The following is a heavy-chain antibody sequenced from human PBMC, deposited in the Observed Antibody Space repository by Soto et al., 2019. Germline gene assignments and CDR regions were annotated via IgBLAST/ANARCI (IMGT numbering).Heavy chain of an antibody. D-gene: IGHD6-13*01. Sequence: PSETLSLTCTVSGGSISSNNWWSWVRQPPGKGLEWIGEIYHSGSTNYNPSLKSRVIISVDTSKNQFSLRLSSVTAADTAVYYCARYIAASGTYYLDFWGQGTLVTVP. J-gene: IGHJ4*02. V-gene: IGHV4-4*02. CDR2: IYHSGST. CDR1: GGSISSNNW. CDR3: ARYIAASGTYYLDF.